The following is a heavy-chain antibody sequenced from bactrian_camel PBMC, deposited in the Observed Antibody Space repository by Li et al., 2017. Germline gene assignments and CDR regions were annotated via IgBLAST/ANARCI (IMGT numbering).Heavy chain of an antibody. V-gene: IGHV3-3*01. CDR2: IRRSGGET. J-gene: IGHJ4*01. Sequence: HVQLVESGGGSVQTGGSLRLSCVVSGHSRGSNCVGWYRLPPGRAPAEREGIAAIRRSGGETWYAGSVKGRFTIWQDNAKNTIYLQINYLRPEDTAMYYCAADITIPTQPCGYGYNFWGQGTQVTVS. D-gene: IGHD4*01. CDR1: GHSRGSNC. CDR3: AADITIPTQPCGYGYNF.